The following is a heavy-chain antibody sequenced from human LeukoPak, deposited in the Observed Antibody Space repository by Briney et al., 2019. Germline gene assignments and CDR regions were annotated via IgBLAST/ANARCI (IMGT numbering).Heavy chain of an antibody. J-gene: IGHJ4*02. D-gene: IGHD1-14*01. CDR2: LYSDGNT. CDR1: GFTVITND. CDR3: ARGVEPLAANTLAY. Sequence: PGGSLRLSCEASGFTVITNDMPWVRQAPGQGLEWVSVLYSDGNTKYADSVQGRFTTSRDNSKNTLYLEMNSLSPDDTAVYYCARGVEPLAANTLAYWGQGTRVTVSS. V-gene: IGHV3-53*01.